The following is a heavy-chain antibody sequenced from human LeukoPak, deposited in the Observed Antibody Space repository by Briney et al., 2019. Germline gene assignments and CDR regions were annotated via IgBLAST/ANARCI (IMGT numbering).Heavy chain of an antibody. CDR1: GYTFTSYG. V-gene: IGHV1-18*04. Sequence: GASVKVSCKASGYTFTSYGISWVRQAPGQGLEWMGWISAYNGNTNYAQKLQGRVTMTTDTSTSTAYMELRSLRSDDTAVYYCARDLRIAVAGWVFDYWGQGTLVTVSS. D-gene: IGHD6-19*01. CDR2: ISAYNGNT. CDR3: ARDLRIAVAGWVFDY. J-gene: IGHJ4*02.